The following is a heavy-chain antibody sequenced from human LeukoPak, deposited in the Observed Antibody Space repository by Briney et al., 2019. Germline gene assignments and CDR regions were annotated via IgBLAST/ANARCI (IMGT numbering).Heavy chain of an antibody. J-gene: IGHJ4*02. CDR3: TVDTNTDSQYY. CDR2: IKSKTDGGTR. Sequence: PGGSLRLSCAGSGFTFSHAWMSWVRQGPGKGLEWVGRIKSKTDGGTRDYAAPVKGRFTISRDDSENTLYLQMNSLKTEDTAVYYCTVDTNTDSQYYWGQGTLVTVSS. V-gene: IGHV3-15*01. D-gene: IGHD2-8*01. CDR1: GFTFSHAW.